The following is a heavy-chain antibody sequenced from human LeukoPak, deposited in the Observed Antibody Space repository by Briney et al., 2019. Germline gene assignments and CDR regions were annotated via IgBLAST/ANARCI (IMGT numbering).Heavy chain of an antibody. CDR2: MSYSGIN. CDR1: GVSIRSYF. J-gene: IGHJ4*02. Sequence: SETLSLTCSASGVSIRSYFWSWIRQTPGKGLEWIGFMSYSGINNYNLSLKSRVTVSLDTSRNQFSLRLNSVTAADTAIYYCTREEGAWGYGSSGFDSWGQGILVTVSS. CDR3: TREEGAWGYGSSGFDS. V-gene: IGHV4-59*13. D-gene: IGHD3-10*01.